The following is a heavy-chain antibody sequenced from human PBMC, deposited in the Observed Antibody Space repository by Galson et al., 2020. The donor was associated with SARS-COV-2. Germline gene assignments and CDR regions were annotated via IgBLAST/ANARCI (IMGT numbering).Heavy chain of an antibody. CDR1: GFTFSSYS. Sequence: TGGSLRLSCAASGFTFSSYSMNWVRQAPGKGLEWVSSISSSSSYIYYADSVKGRFTISRDNAKNSLYLQMNSLRAEDTAVYYCARAREPTITSFNIDYWGQGTLVTVSS. CDR3: ARAREPTITSFNIDY. CDR2: ISSSSSYI. D-gene: IGHD1-26*01. J-gene: IGHJ4*02. V-gene: IGHV3-21*01.